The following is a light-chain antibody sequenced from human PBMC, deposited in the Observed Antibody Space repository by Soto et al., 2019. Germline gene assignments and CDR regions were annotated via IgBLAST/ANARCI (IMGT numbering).Light chain of an antibody. V-gene: IGLV2-8*01. CDR1: SSDVGGYKY. CDR2: EVN. J-gene: IGLJ1*01. Sequence: QSALTQPPSASGSPGQSVTISCTGTSSDVGGYKYVSWYQQHPDKAPKLMISEVNKRPSGVPDRFSGSKSGNTASLTVSGLQAEDEADYYCSSYAGINNLGVFGTGTKVTVL. CDR3: SSYAGINNLGV.